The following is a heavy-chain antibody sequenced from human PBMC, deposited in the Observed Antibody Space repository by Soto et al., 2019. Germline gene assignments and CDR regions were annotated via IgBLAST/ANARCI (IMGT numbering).Heavy chain of an antibody. CDR2: IRSEAYSFAT. D-gene: IGHD2-2*01. CDR1: GFSFSGSA. V-gene: IGHV3-73*01. CDR3: ARGYCSSTSCYLDY. Sequence: GGSLRLSCAPSGFSFSGSAVHWVRQASGKGLEWVGRIRSEAYSFATAYAASVKGRFTISRDDSKNTAYLQMNSLKTEDTAVYYCARGYCSSTSCYLDYWGQGTQVTSPQ. J-gene: IGHJ4*02.